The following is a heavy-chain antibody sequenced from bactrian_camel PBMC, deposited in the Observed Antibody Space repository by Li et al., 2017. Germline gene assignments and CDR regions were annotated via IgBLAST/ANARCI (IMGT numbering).Heavy chain of an antibody. V-gene: IGHV3S53*01. CDR1: GSAYTRYC. Sequence: QLVESGGGSVQTGGSLRLSCRASGSAYTRYCMGWFRQAPGKEREGVAAIARGGTTNYLDSVKGRFTISVDNADNTLYLQMNDLKPEDTAMYYCAAVRACTTVSLQSDTYYYWGQGTQVTVS. D-gene: IGHD1*01. J-gene: IGHJ4*01. CDR2: IARGGTT. CDR3: AAVRACTTVSLQSDTYYY.